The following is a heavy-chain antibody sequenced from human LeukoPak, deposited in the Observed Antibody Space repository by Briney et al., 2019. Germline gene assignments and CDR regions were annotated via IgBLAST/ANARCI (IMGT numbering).Heavy chain of an antibody. CDR1: GGSIGNFY. D-gene: IGHD2-2*01. V-gene: IGHV4-59*01. Sequence: SEPLSLTCSVSGGSIGNFYWNWIRHPPVKGLEWIGYIYYSGTTNYNPSLKSRVTISLGMSSNQFSLRLDSVTAADTAVYYCARAASLDYWGQGILVTVSS. CDR2: IYYSGTT. CDR3: ARAASLDY. J-gene: IGHJ4*02.